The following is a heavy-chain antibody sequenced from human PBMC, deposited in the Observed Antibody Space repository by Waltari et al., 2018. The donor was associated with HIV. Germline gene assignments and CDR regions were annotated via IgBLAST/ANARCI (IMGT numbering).Heavy chain of an antibody. CDR2: INHRGST. CDR1: GESFSGYY. V-gene: IGHV4-34*02. D-gene: IGHD6-19*01. CDR3: ARGVIYNGWSIYYVDY. J-gene: IGHJ4*02. Sequence: QVQLQQWGAGLLKPSETLSLTCAVYGESFSGYYWTWIRQPPGKGLEWIGEINHRGSTNYNPSLKRRVTILVDTSKNQFSLKVNSVTAADTAVYYCARGVIYNGWSIYYVDYWGQGVLVTVSS.